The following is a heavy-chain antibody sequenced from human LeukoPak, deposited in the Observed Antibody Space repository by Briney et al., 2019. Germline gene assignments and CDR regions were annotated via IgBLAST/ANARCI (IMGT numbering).Heavy chain of an antibody. CDR2: ISYDGSNK. Sequence: WXRXAXGXGLEWVXVISYDGSNKYYADSVKGRFTISRDNSKNTLYLQMNSLRAEDTAVYYCAKAEYGGNSGLDYWGQGTLVTVSS. J-gene: IGHJ4*02. CDR3: AKAEYGGNSGLDY. D-gene: IGHD4-23*01. V-gene: IGHV3-30*18.